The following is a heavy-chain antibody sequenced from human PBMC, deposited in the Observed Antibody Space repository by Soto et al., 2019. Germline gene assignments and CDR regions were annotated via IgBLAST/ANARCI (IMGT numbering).Heavy chain of an antibody. D-gene: IGHD1-26*01. CDR1: GFAFNKFG. V-gene: IGHV3-30*18. CDR3: AKGGEVGGVLGDH. J-gene: IGHJ4*02. CDR2: ISYDGSYQ. Sequence: QVQLVESGGGVVQPGTSLRLSCEASGFAFNKFGMHWVRQAPGKGLEWVAFISYDGSYQYYADSVQGLLTITRDNSMNTLNMQLNSLRREDTAVYYCAKGGEVGGVLGDHWGQGTLVTVAS.